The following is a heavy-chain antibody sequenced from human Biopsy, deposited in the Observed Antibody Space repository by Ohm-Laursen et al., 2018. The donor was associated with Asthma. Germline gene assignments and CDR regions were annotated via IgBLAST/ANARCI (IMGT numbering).Heavy chain of an antibody. CDR3: ARQSGQDYGDSSGFDI. Sequence: SLRLSCAASGFAFSQCGMHWVRQGPGKGLEWVALVSSDGHNKYYEDSVKGRFTISRDNSRNRLYLQINRPTVEDSAVYFCARQSGQDYGDSSGFDIWGQGTKVAVSS. CDR1: GFAFSQCG. D-gene: IGHD3-22*01. J-gene: IGHJ3*02. V-gene: IGHV3-30*03. CDR2: VSSDGHNK.